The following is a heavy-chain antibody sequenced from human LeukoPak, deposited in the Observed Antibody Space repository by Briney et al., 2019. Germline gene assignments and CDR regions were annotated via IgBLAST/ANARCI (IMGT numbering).Heavy chain of an antibody. CDR1: GFTFGEND. CDR3: ARADCSSSTCYLRRSWFDP. Sequence: GGSLRLSCTVSGFTFGENDMSWVRQAPGKGLEWVSSISTSSRYIYYKDSVRGRFTISRDDAKNSLYLEMNSLRAEDTAVYYCARADCSSSTCYLRRSWFDPWGQGTLVTVSS. V-gene: IGHV3-21*01. D-gene: IGHD2-2*01. CDR2: ISTSSRYI. J-gene: IGHJ5*02.